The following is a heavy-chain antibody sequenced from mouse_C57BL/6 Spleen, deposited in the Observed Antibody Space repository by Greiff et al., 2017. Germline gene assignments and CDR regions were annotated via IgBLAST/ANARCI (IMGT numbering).Heavy chain of an antibody. CDR3: ARYYYGSSLWYFDV. J-gene: IGHJ1*03. D-gene: IGHD1-1*01. Sequence: QVQLQQSGAELVKPGASVKISCKASGYAFSSYWMNWVKQRPGKGLEWIGQIYPGGGDTNYNGKFKGKATLTADKSSSTAYLPLSSLTSEDSAVYFCARYYYGSSLWYFDVWGTGTTVTVSS. CDR1: GYAFSSYW. CDR2: IYPGGGDT. V-gene: IGHV1-80*01.